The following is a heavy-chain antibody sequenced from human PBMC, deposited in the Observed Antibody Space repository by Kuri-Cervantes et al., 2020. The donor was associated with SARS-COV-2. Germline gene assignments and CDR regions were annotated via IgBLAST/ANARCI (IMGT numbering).Heavy chain of an antibody. Sequence: ASVKVSCKASGYTFTGYYMHWVRQAPGQGLEWMGWINPNSGGTNYAQKFQGRVTMTRDTSICTAYMELSRLRSDDTAVYYCAREWCGGDCYSYYYYYYMDVWGKGTTVTVSS. V-gene: IGHV1-2*02. CDR2: INPNSGGT. D-gene: IGHD2-21*01. J-gene: IGHJ6*03. CDR3: AREWCGGDCYSYYYYYYMDV. CDR1: GYTFTGYY.